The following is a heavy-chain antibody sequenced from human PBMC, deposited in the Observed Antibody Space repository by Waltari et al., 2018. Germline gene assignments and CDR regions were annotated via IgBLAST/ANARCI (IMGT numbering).Heavy chain of an antibody. V-gene: IGHV3-7*01. D-gene: IGHD3-3*01. J-gene: IGHJ4*02. Sequence: EVQLVESGGGWVQHGGSLRRSGAGAGCTAGGNWVACVRQAPGKVLEWVANIKEDGSNKNYVDSVEGRFTISRYNAKNSLSLQMNSLRAEDTALYYCVRHGFWNFDFWGQGTLVTVSS. CDR1: GCTAGGNW. CDR2: IKEDGSNK. CDR3: VRHGFWNFDF.